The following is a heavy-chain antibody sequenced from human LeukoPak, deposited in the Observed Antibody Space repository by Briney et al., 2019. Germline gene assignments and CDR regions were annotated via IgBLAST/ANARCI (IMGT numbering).Heavy chain of an antibody. CDR3: VRGDNRDY. CDR1: GFSFSTST. J-gene: IGHJ4*02. V-gene: IGHV3-21*01. CDR2: IGKTSRDM. Sequence: GGSLRLSCAASGFSFSTSTMNWVRQAPGKGLEWISSIGKTSRDMYYADSVRGRFTISKDNAKNSLFLLMNSLRVEDTSVYYCVRGDNRDYWGQGTLVTVSS. D-gene: IGHD1-14*01.